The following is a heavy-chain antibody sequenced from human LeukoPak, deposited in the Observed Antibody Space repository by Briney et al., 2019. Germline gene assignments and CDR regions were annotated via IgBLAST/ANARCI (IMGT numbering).Heavy chain of an antibody. CDR3: AKDIAAAGTGNFDY. J-gene: IGHJ4*02. V-gene: IGHV3-9*01. Sequence: PGGSLRLSCAASGFTFDDYAMHWVRQAPGKGLEWVSGISWNSGSIGYADSVKGRFTISRGNAKNSLYLQMNSLRAEDTALYYCAKDIAAAGTGNFDYWGQGTLVTVSS. CDR1: GFTFDDYA. D-gene: IGHD6-13*01. CDR2: ISWNSGSI.